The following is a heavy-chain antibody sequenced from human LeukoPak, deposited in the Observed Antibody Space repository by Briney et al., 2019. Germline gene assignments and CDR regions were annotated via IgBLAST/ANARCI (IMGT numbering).Heavy chain of an antibody. J-gene: IGHJ6*03. CDR2: INHSGST. CDR1: GGSFSGYY. V-gene: IGHV4-34*01. CDR3: ARLSSSSGQRPKYYYYYMDV. D-gene: IGHD6-6*01. Sequence: SETLSLTCAVYGGSFSGYYWSWIRQPPGKGLEWIGEINHSGSTNYNPSLKSRVTISVDTSKNQFSLKLSPVTAADTAVYYCARLSSSSGQRPKYYYYYMDVWGKGTTVTVSS.